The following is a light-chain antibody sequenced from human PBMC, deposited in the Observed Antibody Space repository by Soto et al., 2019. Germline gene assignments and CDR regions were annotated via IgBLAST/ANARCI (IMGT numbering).Light chain of an antibody. V-gene: IGKV1-39*01. J-gene: IGKJ2*01. CDR2: DAS. Sequence: DIQMTQSPSSLSASVGDRVTITCRASQTISTYLNWYQQKPGKAPRLLIYDASSLLSGVPSRFSGSGSGTDLTLTIASLQPEDFSTYYCQQSDSTPYTFGQGTKVDIK. CDR1: QTISTY. CDR3: QQSDSTPYT.